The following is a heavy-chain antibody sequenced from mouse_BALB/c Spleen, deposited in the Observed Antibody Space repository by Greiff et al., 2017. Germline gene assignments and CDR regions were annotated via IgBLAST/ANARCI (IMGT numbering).Heavy chain of an antibody. V-gene: IGHV5-6*01. J-gene: IGHJ4*01. CDR2: ISSGGSYT. CDR3: ARRSTTVVAAMDY. D-gene: IGHD1-1*01. Sequence: EVHLVESGGDLVKPGGSLKLSCAASGFTFSSYGMSWVRQTPDKRLEWVATISSGGSYTYYPDSVKGRFTISRDNAKNTLYLQMSSLKSEDTAMYYCARRSTTVVAAMDYWGQGTSVTVSS. CDR1: GFTFSSYG.